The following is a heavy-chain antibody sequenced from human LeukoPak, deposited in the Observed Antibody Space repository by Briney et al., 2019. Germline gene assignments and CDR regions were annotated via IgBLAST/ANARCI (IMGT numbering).Heavy chain of an antibody. Sequence: GGSLRLSCAASGFTFSDYYMSWIRQAPGEGPVWVSRIHSDGSSTIYADSVKGRFTISRDNARNTLYLQMNSLRAEDTAVYYCVRDRYYVPDYWGQGTLVTVSS. CDR3: VRDRYYVPDY. J-gene: IGHJ4*02. D-gene: IGHD3-16*01. CDR1: GFTFSDYY. V-gene: IGHV3-74*01. CDR2: IHSDGSST.